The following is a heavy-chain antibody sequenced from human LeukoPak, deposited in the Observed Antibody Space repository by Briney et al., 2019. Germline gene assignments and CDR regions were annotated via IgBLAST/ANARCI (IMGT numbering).Heavy chain of an antibody. D-gene: IGHD6-13*01. V-gene: IGHV4-34*01. Sequence: PSETLSLTCAVYGGSFSGYYWSWIRQPPGKGLEWIGEINHSGSTNYNPSLKSRVTISVDTSKNQFSLKLSSVTAADTAVYYCASWVAAAGTNWFDPWGQGTLVTVSS. CDR1: GGSFSGYY. J-gene: IGHJ5*02. CDR2: INHSGST. CDR3: ASWVAAAGTNWFDP.